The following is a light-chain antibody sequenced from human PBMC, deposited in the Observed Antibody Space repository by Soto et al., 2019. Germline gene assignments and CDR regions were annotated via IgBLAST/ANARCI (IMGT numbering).Light chain of an antibody. CDR3: GTWDSSLSARV. CDR2: DNN. Sequence: QSVLTQAPAVSAAPGQKVTISCSGSSSNIGNNYVSWYQQLPGTAPKLLIYDNNERPSGIPDRFSGSKSGTSATLGITGLQTGDEADYYCGTWDSSLSARVFGTGTKVTVL. CDR1: SSNIGNNY. J-gene: IGLJ1*01. V-gene: IGLV1-51*01.